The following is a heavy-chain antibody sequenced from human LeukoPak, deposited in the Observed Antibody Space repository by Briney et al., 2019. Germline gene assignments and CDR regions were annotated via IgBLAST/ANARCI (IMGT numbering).Heavy chain of an antibody. Sequence: ASVKVSCKAFGYTFTSNYMHWVRQAPGQGPEWMGVISPSGGSTTYAQKFQGRVTMTRDMSTSTVYMELSSLRSEDTAVYYCARGSYSSGWLDYWGQGTLVTVSS. CDR1: GYTFTSNY. CDR3: ARGSYSSGWLDY. D-gene: IGHD6-19*01. J-gene: IGHJ4*02. V-gene: IGHV1-46*01. CDR2: ISPSGGST.